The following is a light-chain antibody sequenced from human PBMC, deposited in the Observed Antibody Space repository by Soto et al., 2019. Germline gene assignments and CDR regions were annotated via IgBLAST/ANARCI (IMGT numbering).Light chain of an antibody. Sequence: QPVLTQPPSVSGAPGQGVSISCTGSSSNIGAGSDVHWYQHLPGTAPKLLIYGNNNRPSGVPDRFSGSKSGTSASLAITGLQAEDEADYYCQSYDRSLSGYVVFGGGTKLTVL. CDR2: GNN. J-gene: IGLJ2*01. CDR1: SSNIGAGSD. V-gene: IGLV1-40*01. CDR3: QSYDRSLSGYVV.